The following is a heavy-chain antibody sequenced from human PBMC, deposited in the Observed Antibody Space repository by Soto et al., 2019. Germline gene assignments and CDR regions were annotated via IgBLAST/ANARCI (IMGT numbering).Heavy chain of an antibody. CDR2: INHAGSEK. CDR3: ARELVGTGWYFDL. CDR1: GFSFSSYS. V-gene: IGHV3-7*01. Sequence: EGQLVESGGGLVQPGGSLRLSCGASGFSFSSYSISWVRQALGKGLEWVANINHAGSEKYYVGSVKGRFTMYRDNAKNSAYLQMNSLRVDDTAVYYCARELVGTGWYFDLWGRGTLVTVSS. J-gene: IGHJ2*01. D-gene: IGHD2-21*02.